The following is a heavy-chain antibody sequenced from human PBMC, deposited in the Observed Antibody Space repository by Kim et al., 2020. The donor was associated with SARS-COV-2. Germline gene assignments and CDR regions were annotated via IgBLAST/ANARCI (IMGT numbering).Heavy chain of an antibody. CDR3: ATSHNTSLPTLDL. Sequence: GGSLRLSCATSGFSLRDYTMHWVRQAPGKGLEWVSLINSSRTRATSYADSVKGRFTVSTDNSRNNVHLQLNKLRTEDAALYYCATSHNTSLPTLDLGGKGT. D-gene: IGHD1-26*01. CDR1: GFSLRDYT. V-gene: IGHV3-43*01. J-gene: IGHJ1*01. CDR2: INSSRTRAT.